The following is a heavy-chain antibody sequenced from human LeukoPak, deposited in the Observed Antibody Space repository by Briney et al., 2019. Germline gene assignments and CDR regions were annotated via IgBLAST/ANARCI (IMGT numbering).Heavy chain of an antibody. CDR3: ARGYLDSSGFYRGSIDY. D-gene: IGHD3-22*01. Sequence: GASVKVSCKASGYTFTAYYIHWVRQAPGQGLEWMGRINPNSGDTNYAQRFQGRVTMTRDTSTTTAYMELSRLRSDDTAVYYCARGYLDSSGFYRGSIDYWGQGTLVTVSS. CDR1: GYTFTAYY. J-gene: IGHJ4*02. CDR2: INPNSGDT. V-gene: IGHV1-2*06.